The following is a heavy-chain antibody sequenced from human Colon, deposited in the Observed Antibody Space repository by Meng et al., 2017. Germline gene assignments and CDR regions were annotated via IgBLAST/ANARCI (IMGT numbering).Heavy chain of an antibody. CDR2: ISYDSSVK. V-gene: IGHV3-30*04. CDR3: ARDPPPGYYDSSGYYPTPHTLDY. D-gene: IGHD3-22*01. Sequence: GESLKISCAASGFTFSSYTMHWVRQAPGKGLEWVAIISYDSSVKYYADSVKGRFTISRDSSKNTLYLQMNSLRAEDTAVYYCARDPPPGYYDSSGYYPTPHTLDYWGQGTVVTVSS. J-gene: IGHJ4*02. CDR1: GFTFSSYT.